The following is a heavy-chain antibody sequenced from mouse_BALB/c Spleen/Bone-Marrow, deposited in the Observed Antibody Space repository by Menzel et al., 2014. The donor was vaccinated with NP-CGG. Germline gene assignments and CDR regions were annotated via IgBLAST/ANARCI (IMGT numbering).Heavy chain of an antibody. CDR3: ARGFDY. Sequence: VQGVESGAELVKPGASVKLSCKASGYTFTSYWMHWVKQRPGQGLEWIGEINPSNGRTNYNEKFKSKATLTVDKSSSTAYMQLSSLTSEDSAVYYCARGFDYWGQGTTLTVSS. J-gene: IGHJ2*01. V-gene: IGHV1S81*02. CDR2: INPSNGRT. CDR1: GYTFTSYW.